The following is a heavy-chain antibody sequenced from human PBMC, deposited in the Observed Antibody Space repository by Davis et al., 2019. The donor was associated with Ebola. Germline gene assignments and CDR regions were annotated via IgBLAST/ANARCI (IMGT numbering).Heavy chain of an antibody. V-gene: IGHV3-33*01. D-gene: IGHD2-2*01. CDR2: IWYDGSNK. CDR1: GFTFSSYG. CDR3: ARGGDCSSTSCYGEIWFDP. Sequence: GESLKISCAASGFTFSSYGMHWVRQAPGKGLEWVAVIWYDGSNKYYADSVKGRFTISRDNSKNTLYLQMNSLRAEDTAVYYCARGGDCSSTSCYGEIWFDPWGQGTLVTVSS. J-gene: IGHJ5*02.